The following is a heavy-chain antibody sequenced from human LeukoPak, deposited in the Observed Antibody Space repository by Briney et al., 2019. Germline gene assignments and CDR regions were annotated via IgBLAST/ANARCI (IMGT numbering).Heavy chain of an antibody. V-gene: IGHV3-48*03. CDR3: ARVSQPQQPLDY. CDR1: GFTFNTYE. J-gene: IGHJ4*02. CDR2: IDGSGSTT. Sequence: PGGSLRLSCAASGFTFNTYEINWVRQAPGKGLECLSYIDGSGSTTYYADSVKGRFTLVRDNAKNSVYLQMNSLRAEDTAVYYCARVSQPQQPLDYWGQGTLVTVSP. D-gene: IGHD6-13*01.